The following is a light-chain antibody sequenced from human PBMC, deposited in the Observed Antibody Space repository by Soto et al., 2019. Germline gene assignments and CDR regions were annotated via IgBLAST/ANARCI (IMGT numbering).Light chain of an antibody. CDR2: ANI. V-gene: IGLV1-40*01. Sequence: QSVLTQPPSVSGALGQRVTISCTGTIYDVHWYQQLPGTAPKLLIYANINRPSGVPDRFSGSKSGTSASLGITGLQAEDEANYYCQSYDYSLSSVVFGGGTKLTVL. CDR1: IYD. J-gene: IGLJ3*02. CDR3: QSYDYSLSSVV.